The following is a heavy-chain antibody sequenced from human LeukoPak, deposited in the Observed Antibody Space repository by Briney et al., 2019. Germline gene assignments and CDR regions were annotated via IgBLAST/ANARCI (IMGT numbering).Heavy chain of an antibody. D-gene: IGHD3-3*01. CDR2: VYFTGTT. Sequence: PSETLSLTCSVSGGSISSYFWSWIRQPPGKGLEWIGYVYFTGTTNYNPSLKGRVTISIDKSRKQLSLKLNSVTTADTAVYYCARTSASYYYYMDVWGNGTTVTISS. CDR1: GGSISSYF. CDR3: ARTSASYYYYMDV. V-gene: IGHV4-59*01. J-gene: IGHJ6*03.